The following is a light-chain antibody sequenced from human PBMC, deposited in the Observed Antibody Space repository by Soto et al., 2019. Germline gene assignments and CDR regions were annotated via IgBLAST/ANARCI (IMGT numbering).Light chain of an antibody. V-gene: IGKV1-6*01. CDR3: LQDYNYPWT. CDR2: AAS. Sequence: IQITQSPSSLSASVGDRVTITCRASRYIRSDLSWYQQRPGQAPKVLIYAASSLQSGVPSRFSGSGSGTDFTLTISSLQPEDFATYYCLQDYNYPWTFGQGTKVDIK. J-gene: IGKJ1*01. CDR1: RYIRSD.